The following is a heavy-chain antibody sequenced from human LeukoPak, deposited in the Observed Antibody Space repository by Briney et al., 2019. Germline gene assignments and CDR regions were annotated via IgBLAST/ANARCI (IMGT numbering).Heavy chain of an antibody. D-gene: IGHD6-13*01. Sequence: ASVKVSCKASGYTFTSYGISWVRQAPGQGLEWMGWISAYNGNTNYAQKLQGRVTMTTDTSTSTAYMELRSLRSDDTAVYYCVRGMGTSSSWYSLDYWGQGTLVTVSS. CDR2: ISAYNGNT. CDR1: GYTFTSYG. V-gene: IGHV1-18*01. J-gene: IGHJ4*02. CDR3: VRGMGTSSSWYSLDY.